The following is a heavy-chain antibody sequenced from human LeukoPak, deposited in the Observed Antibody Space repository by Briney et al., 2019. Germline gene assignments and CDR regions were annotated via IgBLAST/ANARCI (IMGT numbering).Heavy chain of an antibody. CDR2: ITGSVDDT. J-gene: IGHJ4*02. CDR3: AKDPRHCTNWFFDY. D-gene: IGHD1-1*01. V-gene: IGHV3-23*01. Sequence: GQSLTPSCAASAFTFSTYSMSWVRQAPGRGLEWVSSITGSVDDTIHADSGKGWSTISRDNSKNTLYLQMNSLRAEDTAVYYCAKDPRHCTNWFFDYWGQGTLVTVSS. CDR1: AFTFSTYS.